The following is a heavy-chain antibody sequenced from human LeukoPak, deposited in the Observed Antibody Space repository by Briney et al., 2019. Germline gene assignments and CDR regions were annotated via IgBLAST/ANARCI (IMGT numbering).Heavy chain of an antibody. Sequence: GGSLRLSCAASGFTFSIYWMSWVRQAPGKGREWVANIKQDGSEKYYVDPAKVRFTIPRDNAKHSLYMQMNSLRAEDTAVYYCARGVGYSSSTPPVWFDPWGQGTLVTV. CDR1: GFTFSIYW. CDR2: IKQDGSEK. J-gene: IGHJ5*01. D-gene: IGHD6-6*01. CDR3: ARGVGYSSSTPPVWFDP. V-gene: IGHV3-7*01.